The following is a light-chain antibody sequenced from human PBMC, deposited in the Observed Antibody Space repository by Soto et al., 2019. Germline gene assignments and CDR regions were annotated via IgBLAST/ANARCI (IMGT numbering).Light chain of an antibody. CDR1: QSVRSSY. V-gene: IGKV3-20*01. J-gene: IGKJ2*01. CDR2: GAS. CDR3: QQYGSSPPYT. Sequence: EIVLTQSPGTLSLSPGERATLSCRASQSVRSSYLAWYQQKPGQAPRLLIYGASSRATGIPDRFSGSGSGTDFTLTISRLAPEDFAAYYCQQYGSSPPYTFGQGTKLELK.